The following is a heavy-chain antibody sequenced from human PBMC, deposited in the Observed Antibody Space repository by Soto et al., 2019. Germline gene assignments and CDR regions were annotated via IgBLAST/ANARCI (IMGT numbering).Heavy chain of an antibody. J-gene: IGHJ4*02. V-gene: IGHV3-21*06. CDR1: GFTFTRYS. CDR3: ARESEDLTSNFDY. Sequence: GGSLRLSCAASGFTFTRYSMNWVRQAPGKGLEWVSSISSTTNYIYYGDSMKGRSTISRDNAKNSPYLEMNSLRAEDTAVYYCARESEDLTSNFDYWGQGTLVTVSS. CDR2: ISSTTNYI.